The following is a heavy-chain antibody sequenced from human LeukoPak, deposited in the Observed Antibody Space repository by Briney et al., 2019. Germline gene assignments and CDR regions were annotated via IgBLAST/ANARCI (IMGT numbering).Heavy chain of an antibody. CDR1: GYTFTSYD. V-gene: IGHV1-69*06. D-gene: IGHD3-22*01. CDR3: ARASPYTYDSGGYNEQNDAFDI. Sequence: ASVKVSCKASGYTFTSYDISWVRQAPGQGLEWMGGIIPIFGTANYAQKFQGRVTITADKSTSTAYMELSSLRSEDTAVYYCARASPYTYDSGGYNEQNDAFDIWGQGTMVTVSS. CDR2: IIPIFGTA. J-gene: IGHJ3*02.